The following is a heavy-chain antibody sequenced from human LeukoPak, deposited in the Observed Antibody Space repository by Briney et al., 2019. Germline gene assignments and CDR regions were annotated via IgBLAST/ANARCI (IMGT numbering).Heavy chain of an antibody. CDR2: VYYDGST. V-gene: IGHV4-39*07. D-gene: IGHD3-10*01. CDR3: ATSLYYYGPGSYYERYYFDY. CDR1: GDSIISYDYY. J-gene: IGHJ4*02. Sequence: SETLSLTCTVSGDSIISYDYYWVWIRQPPGKALEWIGSVYYDGSTYYNPSLKSRVTILVDTSKSQFSLKLSSVTAADTAVYYCATSLYYYGPGSYYERYYFDYWGQGTLVTVSS.